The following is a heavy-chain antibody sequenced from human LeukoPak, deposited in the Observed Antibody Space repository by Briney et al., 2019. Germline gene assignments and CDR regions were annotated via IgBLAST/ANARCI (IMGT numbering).Heavy chain of an antibody. J-gene: IGHJ1*01. V-gene: IGHV3-64D*06. CDR3: VGDGRDGYNIYFHH. CDR2: ISGNGGST. Sequence: GGSLRLSCSASGFTFSTYAMHWVRQAPGKGLEYVPVISGNGGSTSYADSVKGRFITSRDNSKNTVYLQMSSLRAEDTAIYYCVGDGRDGYNIYFHHWGQGTLVTVSS. CDR1: GFTFSTYA. D-gene: IGHD5-24*01.